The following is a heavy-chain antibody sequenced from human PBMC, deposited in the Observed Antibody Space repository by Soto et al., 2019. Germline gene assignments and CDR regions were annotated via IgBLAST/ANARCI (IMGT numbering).Heavy chain of an antibody. V-gene: IGHV5-51*01. CDR3: ARQNSPRAHIAAAGTGAFDI. CDR1: GYSFTSYW. D-gene: IGHD6-13*01. J-gene: IGHJ3*02. CDR2: IYPGDSDT. Sequence: GESLKISCKGSGYSFTSYWIGWVRQMPGKGLEWMGIIYPGDSDTRYSPSFQGQVTISADKSISTAYLQWSSLKASDTAMYYCARQNSPRAHIAAAGTGAFDIWGQGTMVTVSS.